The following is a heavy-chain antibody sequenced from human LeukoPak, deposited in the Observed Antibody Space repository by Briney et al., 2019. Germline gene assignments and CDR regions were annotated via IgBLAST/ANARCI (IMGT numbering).Heavy chain of an antibody. CDR3: ARVLVPAAIGWFDP. J-gene: IGHJ5*02. V-gene: IGHV3-7*01. CDR2: IKQDGSER. D-gene: IGHD2-2*02. CDR1: GFTFSSYW. Sequence: PGGSLRLSCAASGFTFSSYWMSWVRQAPGKGLEWVANIKQDGSERYYVDSVKGRFTISRDNAKNSLYLQMNSLRAEDTAVYYCARVLVPAAIGWFDPWGQGTLVTVSS.